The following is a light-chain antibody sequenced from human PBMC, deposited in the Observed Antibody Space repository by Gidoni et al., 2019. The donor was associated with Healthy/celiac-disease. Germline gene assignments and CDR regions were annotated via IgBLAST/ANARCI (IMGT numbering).Light chain of an antibody. J-gene: IGLJ3*02. Sequence: QSALTQPRSVSGSPGQSVTISCTGTSSDVGGYNYVSWYQLHPGKAPKLMIYDVTKRPSRVPERFSGSKSGNTASLIISGLQADDEADYYCCSYGGSYTWVFGGGTKLTVL. CDR3: CSYGGSYTWV. V-gene: IGLV2-11*01. CDR2: DVT. CDR1: SSDVGGYNY.